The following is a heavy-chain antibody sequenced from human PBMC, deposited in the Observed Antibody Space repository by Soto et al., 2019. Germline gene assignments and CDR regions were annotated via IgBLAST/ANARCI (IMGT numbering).Heavy chain of an antibody. Sequence: GASVKVSCKASGGTFSSYTISWVRQAPGQGLEWMGWMNPNSDNTGYAQKFQGRVTMTRNISISTAYMELSNLRSGDTAVYYCARATLMGTVTTDYWGQGTLVTVSS. CDR3: ARATLMGTVTTDY. V-gene: IGHV1-8*02. CDR1: GGTFSSYT. J-gene: IGHJ4*02. CDR2: MNPNSDNT. D-gene: IGHD4-17*01.